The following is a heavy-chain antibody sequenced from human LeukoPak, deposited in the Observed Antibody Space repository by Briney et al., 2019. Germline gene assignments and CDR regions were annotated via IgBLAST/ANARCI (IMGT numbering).Heavy chain of an antibody. J-gene: IGHJ5*02. Sequence: SVKVSCKASGGTFSSYAISWVRQAPGQGLEWMGRIIPILGIANYAQKFQGRVTITADKSTSTAYMELSSLRSEDTAVYYCARDIAAKRSVKSASTRGPNWFDPWGQGTLVTVSS. CDR1: GGTFSSYA. D-gene: IGHD5-12*01. CDR3: ARDIAAKRSVKSASTRGPNWFDP. V-gene: IGHV1-69*04. CDR2: IIPILGIA.